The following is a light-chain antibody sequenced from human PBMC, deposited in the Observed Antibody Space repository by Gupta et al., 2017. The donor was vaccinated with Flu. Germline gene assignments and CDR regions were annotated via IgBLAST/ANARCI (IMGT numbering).Light chain of an antibody. CDR1: QGISSW. V-gene: IGKV1-12*01. CDR3: QQADSFPFT. CDR2: AAS. Sequence: DIQMTQSPSSLSAYVGDRVTITCRASQGISSWLAWYQQKPGKPPKLLIYAASSLQSGVSSRFSDSGSGTDFTLTISTLQPEDFATYFCQQADSFPFTFGPGTKVDIK. J-gene: IGKJ3*01.